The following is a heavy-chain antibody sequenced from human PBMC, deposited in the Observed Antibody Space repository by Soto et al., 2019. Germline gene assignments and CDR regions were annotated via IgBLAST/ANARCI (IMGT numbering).Heavy chain of an antibody. V-gene: IGHV1-3*01. CDR1: GYTFSNYG. J-gene: IGHJ4*02. Sequence: ASVKVSCKASGYTFSNYGIHWVRQAPGQRLEWMGLINAGNGNTKYSQKFQGRVTLTRDTSASTAYMELSSLRSEDTAVYYCASCLQNCISSSPYRLFFAYWGQGTLVTVSS. CDR3: ASCLQNCISSSPYRLFFAY. CDR2: INAGNGNT. D-gene: IGHD6-13*01.